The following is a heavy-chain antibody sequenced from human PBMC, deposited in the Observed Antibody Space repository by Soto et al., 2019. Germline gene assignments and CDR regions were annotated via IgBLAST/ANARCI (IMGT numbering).Heavy chain of an antibody. Sequence: QVQLVQSGAEVKKPGSSVKVSCKASGGTFSSYAISWVRQAPGQGLEWMGGIIPIFGTANYAQKFQGRVTIPAEEATSTAYRELGSVRAEDTAVYYCARKRWLRSGREPNYGMDVWGQGTTVTVSS. V-gene: IGHV1-69*12. J-gene: IGHJ6*02. D-gene: IGHD5-12*01. CDR1: GGTFSSYA. CDR2: IIPIFGTA. CDR3: ARKRWLRSGREPNYGMDV.